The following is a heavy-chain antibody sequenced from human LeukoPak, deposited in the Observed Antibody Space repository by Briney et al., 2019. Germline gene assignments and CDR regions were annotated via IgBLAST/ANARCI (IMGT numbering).Heavy chain of an antibody. CDR2: INHSGST. J-gene: IGHJ6*03. CDR1: GGSFSGYY. D-gene: IGHD3-10*01. CDR3: ARLRRYYGSGSYQIIAYRYYYMDV. V-gene: IGHV4-34*01. Sequence: PSETLSLTCAVYGGSFSGYYWSWIRQPPGKVLEWIGEINHSGSTNYNPSLKSRVTISVDTSKNQFSLKLSSVTAADTAVYYCARLRRYYGSGSYQIIAYRYYYMDVWGKGTTVTISS.